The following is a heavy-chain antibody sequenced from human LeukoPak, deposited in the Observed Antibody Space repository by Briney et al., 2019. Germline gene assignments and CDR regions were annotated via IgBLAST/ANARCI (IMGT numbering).Heavy chain of an antibody. V-gene: IGHV4-59*08. D-gene: IGHD1-26*01. CDR2: FHNSGTS. Sequence: SETLSLACTVSDDSISDYYRGWIRQPPGKGLEWIGYFHNSGTSTYNPSLKSRVTISADTSKNQFSLKLSSVTAADTAVYCCARRSWELRGFDYWGQGTLVTVSS. CDR3: ARRSWELRGFDY. J-gene: IGHJ4*02. CDR1: DDSISDYY.